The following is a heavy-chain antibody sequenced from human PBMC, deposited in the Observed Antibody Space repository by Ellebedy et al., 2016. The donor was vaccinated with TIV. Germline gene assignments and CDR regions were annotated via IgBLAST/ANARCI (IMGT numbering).Heavy chain of an antibody. V-gene: IGHV3-23*01. CDR1: GFTFSDYA. CDR2: IPGRGGGR. Sequence: GGSLRLXXVGSGFTFSDYAMTWVRQAPGKGLEWVSTIPGRGGGRYHADSVKGRFTISRDDSKNTLYLEMNSLRGDDTATYYCANGLGFGVVTKFDFWGQGILVNVSS. J-gene: IGHJ4*02. D-gene: IGHD3-3*01. CDR3: ANGLGFGVVTKFDF.